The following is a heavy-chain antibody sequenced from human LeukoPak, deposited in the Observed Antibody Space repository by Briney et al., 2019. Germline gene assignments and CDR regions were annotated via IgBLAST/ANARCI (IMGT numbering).Heavy chain of an antibody. Sequence: GGSLRLSCAASGFTFSNYWMSWVRQAPGKGLEWVAVISYDGSNKYYADSVKGRFTISRDNSKNTLYLQMNSLRAEDTAVYFCAREERAMYYFDYWGQGTLVTVSS. D-gene: IGHD1-1*01. CDR3: AREERAMYYFDY. J-gene: IGHJ4*02. CDR2: ISYDGSNK. CDR1: GFTFSNYW. V-gene: IGHV3-30-3*01.